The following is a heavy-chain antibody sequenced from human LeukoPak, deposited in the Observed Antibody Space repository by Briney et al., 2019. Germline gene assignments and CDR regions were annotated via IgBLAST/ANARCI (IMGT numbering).Heavy chain of an antibody. CDR1: GFSSSSNW. CDR2: ISIDGITT. D-gene: IGHD4-17*01. V-gene: IGHV3-74*01. Sequence: PGGSLRLSCAVSGFSSSSNWMHWVRQPPGKGLVWVSRISIDGITTHYADSVKGRFTISRDNAKNTLYLQMDSLRAEDTAVYYCARETGLRTFDYWGQGTLVTVSS. CDR3: ARETGLRTFDY. J-gene: IGHJ4*02.